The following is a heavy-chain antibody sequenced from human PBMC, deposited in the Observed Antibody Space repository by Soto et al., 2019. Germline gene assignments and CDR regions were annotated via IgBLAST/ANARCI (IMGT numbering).Heavy chain of an antibody. CDR2: IYYSGST. J-gene: IGHJ5*02. Sequence: SETLSLTCTVSGGSISSSSYYWGWIRQPPGKGLEWIGSIYYSGSTYYNPSLKSRVTISVDTSKNQFSLKLSSVTAADSVVYYCARETYGDYVGYFDPWGQGTLVTVSS. CDR1: GGSISSSSYY. CDR3: ARETYGDYVGYFDP. D-gene: IGHD4-17*01. V-gene: IGHV4-39*02.